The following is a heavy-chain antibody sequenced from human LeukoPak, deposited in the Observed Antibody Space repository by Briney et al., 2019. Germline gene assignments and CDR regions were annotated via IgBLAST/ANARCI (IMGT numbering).Heavy chain of an antibody. Sequence: PGGSLRLSCAASGFTFRDYAISWVRQAPGKGLEWVSGIGSDNRTHYAETVKGRFAISRGMDESTLFQQMNSLRAEDTALYYCVRDLYYWAAMDVWGQGTTVTVS. CDR3: VRDLYYWAAMDV. D-gene: IGHD3-10*01. CDR1: GFTFRDYA. CDR2: IGSDNRT. V-gene: IGHV3-23*05. J-gene: IGHJ6*02.